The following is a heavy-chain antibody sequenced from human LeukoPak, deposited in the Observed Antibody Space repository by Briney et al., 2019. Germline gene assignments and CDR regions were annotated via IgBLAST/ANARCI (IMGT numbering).Heavy chain of an antibody. CDR2: ISSSSSYI. J-gene: IGHJ6*04. D-gene: IGHD3-16*02. V-gene: IGHV3-21*01. CDR3: AREVDIYDYVWGSYRYVTGGMDV. CDR1: GFTFSSYS. Sequence: GGSLRLSCAASGFTFSSYSMNWVRQAPGKGLEWVSSISSSSSYIYYADSVKGRFTISRDNAENSLYLQMNSLRAEDTAVYYCAREVDIYDYVWGSYRYVTGGMDVWGKGTTVTVSS.